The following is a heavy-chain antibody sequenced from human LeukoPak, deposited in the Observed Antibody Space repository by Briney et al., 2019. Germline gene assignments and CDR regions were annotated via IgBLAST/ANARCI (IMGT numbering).Heavy chain of an antibody. V-gene: IGHV4-59*01. Sequence: SETLSVTSTVSGGSFSTYYWSWIRQPPGKGLEWIGYIYYSGSTDYNPSLKSRVTMSLDTSKNQFSLNRNSVTAAGTGVYFCARAVITFGAAVAKGFASWGQGTLVTAPS. CDR3: ARAVITFGAAVAKGFAS. CDR1: GGSFSTYY. J-gene: IGHJ4*02. D-gene: IGHD3-16*01. CDR2: IYYSGST.